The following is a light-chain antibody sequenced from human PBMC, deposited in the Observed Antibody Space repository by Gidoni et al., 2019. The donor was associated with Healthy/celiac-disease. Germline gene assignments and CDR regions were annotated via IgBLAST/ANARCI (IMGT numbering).Light chain of an antibody. CDR3: QKYNSAPWT. Sequence: IQMTQSPSSLSASVGDRVTITCRASQGISNYLALYQQKPGKVPKLLIYVASTLQSGVPSRFSGSGSGTDFTLTISSLQSEDVATYYCQKYNSAPWTFGQGTKVEIK. V-gene: IGKV1-27*01. J-gene: IGKJ1*01. CDR1: QGISNY. CDR2: VAS.